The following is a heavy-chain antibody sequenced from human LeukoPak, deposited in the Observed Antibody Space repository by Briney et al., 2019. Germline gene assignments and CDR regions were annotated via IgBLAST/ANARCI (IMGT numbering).Heavy chain of an antibody. V-gene: IGHV3-23*01. CDR2: FGGGGGTI. CDR1: GFTFSTYA. J-gene: IGHJ4*02. CDR3: ARSDCGGDCHLLDY. Sequence: GGSLRLSCAASGFTFSTYAMSWVRQAPGKGLEWVSHFGGGGGTIFYADSVKGRFTISRDNSKNTLYLQMNSLRADDTALYYCARSDCGGDCHLLDYWGQGTLVTVSS. D-gene: IGHD2-21*02.